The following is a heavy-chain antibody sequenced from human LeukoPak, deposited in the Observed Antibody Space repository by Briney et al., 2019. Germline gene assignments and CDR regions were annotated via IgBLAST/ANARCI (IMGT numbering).Heavy chain of an antibody. CDR1: GYTFTNYG. CDR3: ARGRRMVRGVISY. CDR2: MNPNSGNT. V-gene: IGHV1-8*01. D-gene: IGHD3-10*01. J-gene: IGHJ4*02. Sequence: ASVKVSCKASGYTFTNYGINWVRQATGQGLEWMGWMNPNSGNTGYAQKFQGRVTMTRNTSISTAYMELSSLRSEDTAVYYCARGRRMVRGVISYWGQGTLVTVSS.